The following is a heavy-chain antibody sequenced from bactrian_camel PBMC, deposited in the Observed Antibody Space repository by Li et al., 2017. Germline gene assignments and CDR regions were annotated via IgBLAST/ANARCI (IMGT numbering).Heavy chain of an antibody. V-gene: IGHV3S53*01. CDR3: AIDSSGLRGQLDY. Sequence: HVQLVESGGGSVQSGGSLRLSCAASAYMHYTYCLGWFRQAPGKDREGVASIDSDGRPSYADSVKGRFTISRDNAKNTVYLIMNNLKSEDTALYYCAIDSSGLRGQLDYWGQGTQVTV. D-gene: IGHD2*01. CDR2: IDSDGRP. CDR1: AYMHYTYC. J-gene: IGHJ4*01.